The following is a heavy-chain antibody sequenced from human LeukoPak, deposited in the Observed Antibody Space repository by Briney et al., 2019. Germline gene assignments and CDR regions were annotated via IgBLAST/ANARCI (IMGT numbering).Heavy chain of an antibody. CDR1: GGSVSSYY. CDR3: ARLPSWYFDL. Sequence: SETLSLTCTVSGGSVSSYYWNWIRQPPGKGLEWTGYIYYSGNTNYNPSLKSRVTISVDTSKNQFSLKLSSVTAADTAVYYCARLPSWYFDLWGRGTLVTVSS. CDR2: IYYSGNT. J-gene: IGHJ2*01. D-gene: IGHD2-2*01. V-gene: IGHV4-59*02.